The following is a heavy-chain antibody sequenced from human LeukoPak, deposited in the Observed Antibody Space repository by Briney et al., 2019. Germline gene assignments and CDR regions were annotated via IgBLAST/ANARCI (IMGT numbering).Heavy chain of an antibody. CDR1: GGSISSGSYF. D-gene: IGHD1-1*01. CDR2: INTSGST. J-gene: IGHJ4*02. CDR3: ARANWVHDC. V-gene: IGHV4-61*02. Sequence: SETLSLTCTGSGGSISSGSYFWTWIRQPAGKGLEWIGRINTSGSTNYNPSLKSRVTISVDTSKNQFSLRLSSVTAADTAVYYCARANWVHDCWGQGTLVTVSS.